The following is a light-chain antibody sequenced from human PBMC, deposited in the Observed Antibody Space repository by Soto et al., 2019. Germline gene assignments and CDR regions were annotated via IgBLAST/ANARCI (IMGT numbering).Light chain of an antibody. J-gene: IGLJ2*01. CDR2: DNN. Sequence: QSVLTQPPSVSAAPGQKVTISCSGSRSNIGNNYVSWYQQLPRTAPKLLIFDNNQRPSGIPDRFSGSKSGTSATLGITGLQTGDEAGYFCGTWDSDVNAVVFGGGTKLTVL. V-gene: IGLV1-51*01. CDR3: GTWDSDVNAVV. CDR1: RSNIGNNY.